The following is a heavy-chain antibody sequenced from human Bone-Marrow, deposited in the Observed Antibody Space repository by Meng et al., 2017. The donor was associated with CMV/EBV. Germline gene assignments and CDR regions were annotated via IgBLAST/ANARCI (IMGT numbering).Heavy chain of an antibody. CDR1: GGSISSYY. Sequence: SETLSLTCTVSGGSISSYYWSWIRQPPGKGLEWIGYIYCSGSTNYNPSLKSRVTISLDTSKNRFSLNLNSVTAADTAVYYCARAPKYYYYAMDVWGQGTTVTVSS. CDR2: IYCSGST. V-gene: IGHV4-59*12. CDR3: ARAPKYYYYAMDV. J-gene: IGHJ6*02.